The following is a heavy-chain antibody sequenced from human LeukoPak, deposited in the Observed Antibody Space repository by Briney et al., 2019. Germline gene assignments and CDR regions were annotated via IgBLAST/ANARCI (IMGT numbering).Heavy chain of an antibody. Sequence: GGSLRLSCAASGFTFSSYAMHWVRQAPGKGLEYVSAISSNGGSTYYANSVKGRFAISRDNSKNTLYLQMGSLRAEGMAVYYCARSRDYYDSSLNFDYWGQGTLVTVSS. V-gene: IGHV3-64*01. J-gene: IGHJ4*02. CDR2: ISSNGGST. CDR3: ARSRDYYDSSLNFDY. CDR1: GFTFSSYA. D-gene: IGHD3-22*01.